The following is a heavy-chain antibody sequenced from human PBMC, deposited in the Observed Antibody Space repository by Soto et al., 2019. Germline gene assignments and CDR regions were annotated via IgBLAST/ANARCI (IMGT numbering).Heavy chain of an antibody. CDR2: IKEDGSEK. CDR1: GFRFSSYC. CDR3: ARVGAPGGYYYYFDY. J-gene: IGHJ4*02. D-gene: IGHD3-22*01. V-gene: IGHV3-7*01. Sequence: EVQVVESGGGLVQPGGSLRLSCAASGFRFSSYCMSWVRQAPGKGLEWVANIKEDGSEKYYVDSVKGRFSISRDNAKNSLYLQMNSLRAEDTAVYYCARVGAPGGYYYYFDYWGRGTQVIVSS.